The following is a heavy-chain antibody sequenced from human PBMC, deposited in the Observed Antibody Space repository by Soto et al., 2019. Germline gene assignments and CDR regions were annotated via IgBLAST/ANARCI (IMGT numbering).Heavy chain of an antibody. V-gene: IGHV3-23*01. Sequence: GGSLRLSCAASGFIFNNYAMSWVRQAPGKGLEWVPGISASGSRTFYADSVKGRFTVSRDFSKNTLSLQMDSLRAEDTAVYFCGKDPNGDYVGGFEFWGPGTMVTVSS. CDR1: GFIFNNYA. J-gene: IGHJ3*01. D-gene: IGHD4-17*01. CDR3: GKDPNGDYVGGFEF. CDR2: ISASGSRT.